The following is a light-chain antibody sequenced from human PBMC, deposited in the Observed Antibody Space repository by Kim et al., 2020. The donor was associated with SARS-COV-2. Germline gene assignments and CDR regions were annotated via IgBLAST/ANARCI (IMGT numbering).Light chain of an antibody. V-gene: IGLV3-1*01. CDR1: NWGDKY. CDR3: QAWDSSTEV. Sequence: SPRQTASITCSGDNWGDKYACWYQQKPGQSPVLGIYQDSKRPSGIPELFSCSNSGNTATLTISGTQAMDEADYYCQAWDSSTEVFGTGTKVTVL. J-gene: IGLJ1*01. CDR2: QDS.